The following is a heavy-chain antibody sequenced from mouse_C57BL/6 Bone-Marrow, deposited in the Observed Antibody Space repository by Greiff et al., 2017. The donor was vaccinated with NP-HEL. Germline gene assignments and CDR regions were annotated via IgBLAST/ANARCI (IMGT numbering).Heavy chain of an antibody. CDR3: ARAFAY. J-gene: IGHJ3*01. CDR1: GYSITSGYY. CDR2: ISYDGSN. V-gene: IGHV3-6*01. Sequence: EVKLQESGPGLVKPSQSLSLTCSVTGYSITSGYYWNWIRQFPGNKLEWMGYISYDGSNNYNPSLKNRISITRDTSKNQFFLKLNSVTTEDTATYDCARAFAYWGQGTLVTVSA.